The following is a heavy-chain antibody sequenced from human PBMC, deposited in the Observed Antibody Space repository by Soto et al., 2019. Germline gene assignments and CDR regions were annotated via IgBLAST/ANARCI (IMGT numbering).Heavy chain of an antibody. D-gene: IGHD1-7*01. CDR3: SKNGTSWFAA. V-gene: IGHV1-18*01. J-gene: IGHJ5*02. CDR2: ISINSGYA. Sequence: QVQLVQSGPELKKPGASVKVSCKTSGYSFHNSGISWVRQGPGQGLEWMGWISINSGYAHYAQKFQDRVIMTADTYTSTSYMELRGLRSDDTAMYYCSKNGTSWFAAWGQGTRVTVSS. CDR1: GYSFHNSG.